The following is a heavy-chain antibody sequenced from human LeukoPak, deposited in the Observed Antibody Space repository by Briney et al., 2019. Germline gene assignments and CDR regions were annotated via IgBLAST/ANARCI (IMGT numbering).Heavy chain of an antibody. CDR2: INPNTGGT. CDR1: GYTFTAYY. Sequence: ASVKVSCKTSGYTFTAYYIHWVRQAPRQGLEWMGWINPNTGGTDYTPKFQGRVTMTSDSSVSAVFVELSSLKSDDTAVYYCARDSITAPHCYDYWGQGTLVTVSS. J-gene: IGHJ4*02. V-gene: IGHV1-2*02. CDR3: ARDSITAPHCYDY. D-gene: IGHD2-21*01.